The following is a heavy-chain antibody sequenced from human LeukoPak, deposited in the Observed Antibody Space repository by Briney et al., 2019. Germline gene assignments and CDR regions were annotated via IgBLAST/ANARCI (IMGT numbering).Heavy chain of an antibody. CDR1: GFIFSTYG. Sequence: GGSLRLSCTASGFIFSTYGMHWVRQAPGKGLEWVAVIWHDGTNKYYAASVKGRFTISRNNSKDTLYLQMDSLRADDTAVYYCARAVGPLDYWGQGTLVTVSS. CDR3: ARAVGPLDY. CDR2: IWHDGTNK. V-gene: IGHV3-33*01. D-gene: IGHD1-26*01. J-gene: IGHJ4*02.